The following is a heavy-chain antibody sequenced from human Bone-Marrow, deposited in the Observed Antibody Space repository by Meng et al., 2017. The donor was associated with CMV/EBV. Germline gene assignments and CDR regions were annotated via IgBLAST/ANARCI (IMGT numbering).Heavy chain of an antibody. D-gene: IGHD5-24*01. J-gene: IGHJ4*02. CDR2: IKQDGSEK. V-gene: IGHV3-7*01. CDR1: GFTFSSYA. CDR3: ARKMTTILVFDY. Sequence: GGSLRLSCAASGFTFSSYAMSWVRQAPGKGLEWVANIKQDGSEKYYVDSVKGRFTISRDNAKNSLYLQMNSLRAEDTAVYYCARKMTTILVFDYWGQGTLVTVSS.